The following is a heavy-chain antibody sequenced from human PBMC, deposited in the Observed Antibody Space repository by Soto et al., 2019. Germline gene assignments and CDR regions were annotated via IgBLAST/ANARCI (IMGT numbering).Heavy chain of an antibody. CDR3: AKHADYYDSSGYCFDY. D-gene: IGHD3-22*01. CDR2: ISGSGGST. J-gene: IGHJ4*02. CDR1: GFTFSSYA. V-gene: IGHV3-23*01. Sequence: EVQLLESGGGLVQPGGSLRLSCAASGFTFSSYAMSWVRQAPGKGLEWVSAISGSGGSTYYADSVKGRFTISRDNSKNTLYLQMNSLRAEDTAVYYCAKHADYYDSSGYCFDYWGQGTLVTVSS.